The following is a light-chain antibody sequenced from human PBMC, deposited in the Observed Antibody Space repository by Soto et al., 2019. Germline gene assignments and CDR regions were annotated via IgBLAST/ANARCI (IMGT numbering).Light chain of an antibody. Sequence: DIQMTQSPSILPASVGDRVTITCRASQSISSWLAWFQQKPGKAPNLLIYKASTLESGVPSRFSGSRSGTEFTLTISSLQPDDFATYYCQQSSGYPLTFGGGTTVEI. CDR3: QQSSGYPLT. J-gene: IGKJ4*01. CDR2: KAS. CDR1: QSISSW. V-gene: IGKV1-5*03.